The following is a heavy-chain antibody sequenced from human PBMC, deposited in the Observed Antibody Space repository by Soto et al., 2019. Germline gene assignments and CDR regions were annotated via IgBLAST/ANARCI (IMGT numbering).Heavy chain of an antibody. D-gene: IGHD2-2*01. V-gene: IGHV3-23*01. J-gene: IGHJ6*02. Sequence: GALGHSVAASGFTFSSYAMSWVRQAPGKGLEWVSAISGSGGSTYYADSVKGRFTISRDNSKNTLYLQMNSLRAEDTAVYYCAKDEIVVVPAAMSENYYYYGMDVWGQGTTVTVSS. CDR1: GFTFSSYA. CDR3: AKDEIVVVPAAMSENYYYYGMDV. CDR2: ISGSGGST.